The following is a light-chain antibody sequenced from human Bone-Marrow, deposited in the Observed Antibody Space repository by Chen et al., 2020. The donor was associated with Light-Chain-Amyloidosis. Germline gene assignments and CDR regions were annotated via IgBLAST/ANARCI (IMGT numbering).Light chain of an antibody. J-gene: IGKJ4*01. Sequence: EIVLTQSPGTLSLSPGEGANLSCRASQTISSNSLTWYQQKFGQAPRLLIYGSSSRATGIPDRFTGSGSGTDFTLTINRLEPEDFAMYYCQQYGTSPLTVGGGTKVESK. CDR3: QQYGTSPLT. CDR1: QTISSNS. CDR2: GSS. V-gene: IGKV3-20*01.